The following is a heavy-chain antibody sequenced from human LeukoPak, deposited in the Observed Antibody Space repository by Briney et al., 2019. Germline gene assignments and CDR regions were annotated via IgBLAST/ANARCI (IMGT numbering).Heavy chain of an antibody. V-gene: IGHV4-59*08. CDR2: IYYSGST. J-gene: IGHJ4*02. CDR3: ARSRGYSYGTTFLDY. D-gene: IGHD5-18*01. Sequence: SETLSLTCTVPGGSISTYYWSWIRQPPGKGLEWIGYIYYSGSTNYNPSLKSRVIISADTSKNQFSLKLSSVTAADTAVYYCARSRGYSYGTTFLDYWGQGTLVTVSS. CDR1: GGSISTYY.